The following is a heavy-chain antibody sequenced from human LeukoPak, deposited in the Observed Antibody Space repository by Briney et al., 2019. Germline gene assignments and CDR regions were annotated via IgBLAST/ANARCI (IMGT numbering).Heavy chain of an antibody. V-gene: IGHV3-30-3*01. CDR1: GFTFSSYA. D-gene: IGHD5-24*01. CDR3: AREGWLQNAFDI. Sequence: GGSLRLSCAASGFTFSSYAMPWVRQAPGKGLEWVAVISYDGSNKYYADSVKGRFTISRDNSKNTLYLQMNSLRAEDTAVCYCAREGWLQNAFDIWGQGTRVTVSS. CDR2: ISYDGSNK. J-gene: IGHJ3*02.